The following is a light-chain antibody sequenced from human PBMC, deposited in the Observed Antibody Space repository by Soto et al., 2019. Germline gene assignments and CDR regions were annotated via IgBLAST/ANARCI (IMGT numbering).Light chain of an antibody. CDR1: TFNVGSNT. J-gene: IGLJ1*01. CDR2: SNN. V-gene: IGLV1-44*01. Sequence: QSVLTQPPSASGTPGQRVTISCSGSTFNVGSNTVNWYQQFPGTAPKLLMYSNNQRPSGVPDRLSGSKSGTSASLAISGLQSEDEADYYCAAWDDSLNGDVFGTGTKVTVL. CDR3: AAWDDSLNGDV.